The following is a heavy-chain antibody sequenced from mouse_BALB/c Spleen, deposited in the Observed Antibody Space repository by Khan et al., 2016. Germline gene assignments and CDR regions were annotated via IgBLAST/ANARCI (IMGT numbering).Heavy chain of an antibody. V-gene: IGHV4-1*02. J-gene: IGHJ2*01. CDR2: INPDSSTV. CDR3: ARLDDYGCVTY. CDR1: GFDFSRYW. Sequence: EVKLLESGGGLVQPGRSLKLSCAASGFDFSRYWMTWVRQAPGKGLEWIGEINPDSSTVNYTPSLKDKFFISRDNAKNTLYLQMSKVRSEDTALYYCARLDDYGCVTYWGQGTTLTVSS. D-gene: IGHD1-1*01.